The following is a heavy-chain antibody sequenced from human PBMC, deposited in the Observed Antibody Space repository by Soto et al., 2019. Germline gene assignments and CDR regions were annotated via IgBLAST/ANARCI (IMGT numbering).Heavy chain of an antibody. D-gene: IGHD1-26*01. CDR2: IHYTGSH. V-gene: IGHV4-59*02. J-gene: IGHJ3*02. CDR1: GASVRDHY. Sequence: PXDTLSPTCTVAGASVRDHYWNWVRQPPGKGLEWIGFIHYTGSHIFDPSVKSRVTMSVDVSRNQFSLELTSVTAADTAVYYCARWGGQAVKAFDIWGQGTTVTVS. CDR3: ARWGGQAVKAFDI.